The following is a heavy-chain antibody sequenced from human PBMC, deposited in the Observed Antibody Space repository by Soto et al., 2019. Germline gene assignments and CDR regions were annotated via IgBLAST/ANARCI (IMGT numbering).Heavy chain of an antibody. J-gene: IGHJ4*02. CDR2: IASHDGST. V-gene: IGHV1-18*04. CDR1: GYPFTSYG. CDR3: WRNDGDDSTNF. Sequence: QVQLIQSAPEVKRPGASVRVSCRASGYPFTSYGLNWVRRAPGQGLEWMGRIASHDGSTVSAQSFLCRLTLTRDTFTNTAYLELGALTSDDTGLYFCWRNDGDDSTNFWGQGTLVTVSS. D-gene: IGHD3-22*01.